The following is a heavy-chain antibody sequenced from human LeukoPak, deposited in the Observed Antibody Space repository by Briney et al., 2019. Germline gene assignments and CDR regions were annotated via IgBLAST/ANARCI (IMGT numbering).Heavy chain of an antibody. D-gene: IGHD1-26*01. CDR2: ISGSGGST. V-gene: IGHV3-23*01. CDR1: GFTFSSYA. CDR3: AREVVGASSGDY. Sequence: PGGSLRLSCAASGFTFSSYAMSWVRQAPGKGLEWVSAISGSGGSTYYADSVKGRFTISRDNAKNSLYLQMNSLRAEDTAVYYCAREVVGASSGDYWGQGTLVTVSS. J-gene: IGHJ4*02.